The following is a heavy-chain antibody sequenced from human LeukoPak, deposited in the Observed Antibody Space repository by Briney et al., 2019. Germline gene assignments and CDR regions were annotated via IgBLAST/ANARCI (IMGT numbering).Heavy chain of an antibody. Sequence: VGSLRLSCAGSGFTGGINDYMSWVRQAPGKGLEWVSVIYSSGNTYYADSVRGRFTISRDKSKNTLYLQMNSLTVEDTAMYYCTRTDLWVSWGQGAQVTVSS. CDR3: TRTDLWVS. V-gene: IGHV3-66*01. D-gene: IGHD1-26*01. CDR2: IYSSGNT. J-gene: IGHJ5*02. CDR1: GFTGGINDY.